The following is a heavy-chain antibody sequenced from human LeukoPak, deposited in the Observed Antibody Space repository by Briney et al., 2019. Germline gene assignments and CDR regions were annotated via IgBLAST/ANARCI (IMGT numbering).Heavy chain of an antibody. CDR3: ARDRYTEGGSDAFDI. V-gene: IGHV3-20*04. D-gene: IGHD2-2*02. Sequence: PGGSLRLSCAASGFTFDDYGMSWVRQAPGKGLEWVSGINWNGGNTGYADSVKGRFTISRDKDKNTLYLQMNSLRAEDTALYYCARDRYTEGGSDAFDIWGQGTMVTVSS. J-gene: IGHJ3*02. CDR1: GFTFDDYG. CDR2: INWNGGNT.